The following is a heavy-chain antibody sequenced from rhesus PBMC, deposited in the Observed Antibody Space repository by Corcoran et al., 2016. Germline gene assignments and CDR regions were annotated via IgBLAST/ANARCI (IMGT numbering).Heavy chain of an antibody. D-gene: IGHD3-28*01. Sequence: EVQLVESGGGLVQPGGSLRLSCAASGFTFRSYGMHWVRQATGEGMEWVKSISDDGIEKYYADSVKDRFTISRDNSKNGLYLQMNNLKLEDTAVYYCARDEVRVNRFDVWGPGVLVTVSS. CDR1: GFTFRSYG. V-gene: IGHV3-54*02. CDR2: ISDDGIEK. J-gene: IGHJ5-1*01. CDR3: ARDEVRVNRFDV.